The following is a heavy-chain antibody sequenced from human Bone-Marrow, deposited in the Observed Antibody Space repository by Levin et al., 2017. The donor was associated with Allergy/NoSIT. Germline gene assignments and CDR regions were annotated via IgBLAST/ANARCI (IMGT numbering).Heavy chain of an antibody. V-gene: IGHV2-5*02. D-gene: IGHD3-10*01. Sequence: SGPTLVKPTQTLTLTCTFSGLSLSTSGVGVGWIRQPPGKALEWLALIYWDDDKRYSPSLKSRLTITKDTPKNQVVLTMTNMDPVDTATYDSADRRRGLWFGGYVCDYWGKGTLVTVSS. CDR3: ADRRRGLWFGGYVCDY. CDR2: IYWDDDK. CDR1: GLSLSTSGVG. J-gene: IGHJ4*02.